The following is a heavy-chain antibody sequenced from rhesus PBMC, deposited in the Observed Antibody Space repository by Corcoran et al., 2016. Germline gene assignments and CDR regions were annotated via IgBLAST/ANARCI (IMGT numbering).Heavy chain of an antibody. CDR3: ARDSITGTTRYGLDS. V-gene: IGHV3S18*01. CDR1: GFSFSDYY. Sequence: EVQLVESGGGLAKPGGSLRLSCAASGFSFSDYYMYWVRQAPGKGLEWVSGISYTGGSTYYADSVKGRFSISRENAKNTLYLQRDSLRAEDTAVYYCARDSITGTTRYGLDSWGQGVVVTVSS. D-gene: IGHD1-26*01. CDR2: ISYTGGST. J-gene: IGHJ6*01.